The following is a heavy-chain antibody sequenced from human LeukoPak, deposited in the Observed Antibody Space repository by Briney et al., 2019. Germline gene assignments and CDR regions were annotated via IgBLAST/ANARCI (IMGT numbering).Heavy chain of an antibody. V-gene: IGHV3-9*01. J-gene: IGHJ4*02. CDR1: GFTFDDYA. Sequence: PGGSLRLSCAASGFTFDDYAMHWVRQAPGKGLEWVSGISWNSGSIGYADSVKGRFTISRDNAKNSLYLQMNSLRAEDTAVYYCVRVTANIDYWGQGTLVTVSS. CDR3: VRVTANIDY. CDR2: ISWNSGSI. D-gene: IGHD2-21*02.